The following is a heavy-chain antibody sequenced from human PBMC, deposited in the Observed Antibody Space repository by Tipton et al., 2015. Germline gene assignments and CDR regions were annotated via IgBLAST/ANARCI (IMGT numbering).Heavy chain of an antibody. CDR1: GGSVSSGNYY. J-gene: IGHJ4*02. Sequence: TLSLTCTVSGGSVSSGNYYWSWIRQPPGKGLEWIGSVDHSGDSYSNPSLKSRVTISLDTSKNQFSLQLSSVTASDTAVYYCARARGRHGGLFDSWGQGILVTVSS. V-gene: IGHV4-39*07. D-gene: IGHD4-23*01. CDR2: VDHSGDS. CDR3: ARARGRHGGLFDS.